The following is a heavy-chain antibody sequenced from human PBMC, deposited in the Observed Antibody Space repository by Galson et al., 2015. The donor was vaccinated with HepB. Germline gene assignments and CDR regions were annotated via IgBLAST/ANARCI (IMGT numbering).Heavy chain of an antibody. V-gene: IGHV3-21*01. CDR2: ISSSGNYI. Sequence: SLRLSCAASGFTFTDYIMNWVRQVPGKGLEWVSSISSSGNYIFYAASLKGRFTISRDNAKISLYLQMDRLRAEDTALYYCARDLTGGGAFGVWGQGTMVTVSS. D-gene: IGHD3-9*01. CDR3: ARDLTGGGAFGV. CDR1: GFTFTDYI. J-gene: IGHJ3*01.